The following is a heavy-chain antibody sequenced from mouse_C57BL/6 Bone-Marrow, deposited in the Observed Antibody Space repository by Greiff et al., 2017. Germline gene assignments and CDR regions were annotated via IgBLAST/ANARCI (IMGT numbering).Heavy chain of an antibody. J-gene: IGHJ4*01. D-gene: IGHD1-1*01. Sequence: LVEPGASVKISCKASGYTFTDYYMNWVKQSHGKSLEWIGDINPNNGGTSYNQKFKGKATLTVDKSSSTAYMELRSLTSEDSAVYYCAALYGSSPYYAMDYWGQGTSVTVSS. CDR3: AALYGSSPYYAMDY. V-gene: IGHV1-26*01. CDR2: INPNNGGT. CDR1: GYTFTDYY.